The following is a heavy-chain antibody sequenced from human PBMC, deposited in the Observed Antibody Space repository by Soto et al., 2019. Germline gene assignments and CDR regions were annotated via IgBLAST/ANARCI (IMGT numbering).Heavy chain of an antibody. CDR1: GFTFSSYA. CDR3: ARDSGDTSNPFDY. Sequence: GGSLRLSCAASGFTFSSYAMHWVRQAPGKGLEWVSSISSSSSYIYYADSVKGRFTISRDNAKNSLYLQMNSLRAEDTAVYYCARDSGDTSNPFDYWGQGTLVTVSS. D-gene: IGHD4-4*01. CDR2: ISSSSSYI. J-gene: IGHJ4*02. V-gene: IGHV3-21*01.